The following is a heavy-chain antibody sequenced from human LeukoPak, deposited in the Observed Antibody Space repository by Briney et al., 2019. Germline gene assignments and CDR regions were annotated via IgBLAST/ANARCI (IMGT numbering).Heavy chain of an antibody. CDR2: ISSSGSTI. D-gene: IGHD3-10*01. J-gene: IGHJ4*02. Sequence: GGSLRLSCAASGFTFSDYYMSWIRQAPGKGLEWVSYISSSGSTIYYADSVKGRFTISRDNAKNSLYLQMNSLRAEDTAVYYCARDWGYYGSGSYYFRRGRFDYWGQGTLVTVSS. V-gene: IGHV3-11*04. CDR1: GFTFSDYY. CDR3: ARDWGYYGSGSYYFRRGRFDY.